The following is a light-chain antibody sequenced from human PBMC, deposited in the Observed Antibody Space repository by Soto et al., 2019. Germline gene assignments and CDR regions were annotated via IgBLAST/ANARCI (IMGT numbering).Light chain of an antibody. CDR1: QSVSSSY. J-gene: IGKJ1*01. CDR3: QQYGTSPWT. V-gene: IGKV3-20*01. Sequence: SGLTPSPGTLSLSPGERATLSCRASQSVSSSYLAWYQQKPGQAPRLLIYGASSRATGIPDRFSGSESGRDFTLTISRLEPEDFAVYYCQQYGTSPWTFGQGTKVEIK. CDR2: GAS.